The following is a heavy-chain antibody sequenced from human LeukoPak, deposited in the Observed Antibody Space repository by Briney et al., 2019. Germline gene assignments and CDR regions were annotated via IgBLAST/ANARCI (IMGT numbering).Heavy chain of an antibody. CDR1: GYSFTSYW. D-gene: IGHD2-15*01. CDR2: IYPGDSDT. J-gene: IGHJ5*02. V-gene: IGHV5-51*01. CDR3: ARHRKYCSGGSCYGIWFDP. Sequence: GESLKISFKGSGYSFTSYWIGWVRQMPGKGLEWMGIIYPGDSDTRYSPSFQGQVTISADKSISTAYLQWSSLKASDTAMYYCARHRKYCSGGSCYGIWFDPWGQGTLVTVSS.